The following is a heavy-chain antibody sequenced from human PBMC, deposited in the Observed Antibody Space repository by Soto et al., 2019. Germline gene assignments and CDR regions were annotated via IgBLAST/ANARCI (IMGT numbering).Heavy chain of an antibody. V-gene: IGHV4-31*03. D-gene: IGHD3-22*01. CDR1: GGSISSGGYY. Sequence: QVQLQESGPGLVKPSQTLSLTCTVSGGSISSGGYYWTWIRQHPGKGLEWIGYIYYSGSTYYNPSLKTRVTISVDTSKNQCPLRLGSVTAADTAVYFCARGSYSDSSGYYGPWGQGTLVTVSS. CDR2: IYYSGST. J-gene: IGHJ5*02. CDR3: ARGSYSDSSGYYGP.